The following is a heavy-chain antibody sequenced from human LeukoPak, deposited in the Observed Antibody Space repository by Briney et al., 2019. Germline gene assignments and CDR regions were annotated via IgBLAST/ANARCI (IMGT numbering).Heavy chain of an antibody. CDR3: ARDKAHSYGRYFDP. CDR1: GGSISTYY. D-gene: IGHD5-18*01. V-gene: IGHV4-59*01. Sequence: SETLSLTCSVAGGSISTYYWNWIRQTPGKGLEWIGLISNGNTDYNPSLKSRVTTSVDTSKNQFSLRLTSVTAADTAVYYCARDKAHSYGRYFDPWGQGALVIVSS. J-gene: IGHJ5*02. CDR2: ISNGNT.